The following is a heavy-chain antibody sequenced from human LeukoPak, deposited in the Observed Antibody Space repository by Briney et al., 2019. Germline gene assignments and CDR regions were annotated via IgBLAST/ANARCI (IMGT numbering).Heavy chain of an antibody. V-gene: IGHV3-30*18. Sequence: PGGSLRLSCAASGFTFSSYGMHWVRQAPGKGLEWVAVISYDGSDKYSADSVKGRFTISRDNSKNTLYLQMNSQRAEDTAVYYCAKNAHYQGYSYGGIDYWGQGTLVTVSS. CDR1: GFTFSSYG. CDR2: ISYDGSDK. D-gene: IGHD5-18*01. CDR3: AKNAHYQGYSYGGIDY. J-gene: IGHJ4*02.